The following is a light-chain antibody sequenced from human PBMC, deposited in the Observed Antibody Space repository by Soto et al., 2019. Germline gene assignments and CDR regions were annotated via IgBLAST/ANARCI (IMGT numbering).Light chain of an antibody. CDR3: QQGYSSPMYT. J-gene: IGKJ2*01. V-gene: IGKV1-39*01. CDR2: AAS. CDR1: QSISTY. Sequence: DIQMTQSPFSLSASVGDRVTITCRASQSISTYLNWYQQKPGKPPKILIFAASGLQSGVPSRFSGSGSGTDFTLTISSLQPEDFATYYCQQGYSSPMYTFGQGTKLEIK.